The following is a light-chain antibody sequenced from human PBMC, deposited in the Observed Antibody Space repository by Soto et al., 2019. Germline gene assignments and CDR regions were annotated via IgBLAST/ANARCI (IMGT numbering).Light chain of an antibody. V-gene: IGKV3-11*01. CDR2: DVS. CDR1: QSVTSS. CDR3: QPRTPWPP. Sequence: EIVLTQSPATLSLSPGDTATLSCRASQSVTSSLAWFQQKPGQAPRLLIYDVSRRATAIPARFSGSGSGTDFTLTISRLEPEGFAVYYCQPRTPWPPFGGGTKVEIK. J-gene: IGKJ4*01.